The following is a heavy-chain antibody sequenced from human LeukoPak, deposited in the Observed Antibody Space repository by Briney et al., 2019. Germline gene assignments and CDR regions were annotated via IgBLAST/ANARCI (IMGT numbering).Heavy chain of an antibody. D-gene: IGHD3-3*01. V-gene: IGHV3-48*02. CDR1: GFTFSSYS. Sequence: GGSLRLSCAASGFTFSSYSMNWVRQAPGKGLEWVSYISSSSSTIYYADSVKGRFTISRDNAKNSLYLQMNSLRDEDTAVYYCAREGNYDFWSGPYYYYGMDVWGQGTTVTVSS. CDR3: AREGNYDFWSGPYYYYGMDV. J-gene: IGHJ6*02. CDR2: ISSSSSTI.